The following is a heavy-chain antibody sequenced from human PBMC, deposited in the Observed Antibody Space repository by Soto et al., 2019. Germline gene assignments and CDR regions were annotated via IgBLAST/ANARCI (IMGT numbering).Heavy chain of an antibody. V-gene: IGHV2-5*01. J-gene: IGHJ4*02. D-gene: IGHD6-19*01. Sequence: HITLKESGPTLVKPTQTLTLTCTFSGEVGVDWIRQPPGKALEWLALIYWNNDKRYSPSLKSRLTITKDTSKNQVVLTMNNMDPVDTATYNCAHRRWQWPGFFDYWGQGTLVTVSS. CDR2: IYWNNDK. CDR1: GEVG. CDR3: AHRRWQWPGFFDY.